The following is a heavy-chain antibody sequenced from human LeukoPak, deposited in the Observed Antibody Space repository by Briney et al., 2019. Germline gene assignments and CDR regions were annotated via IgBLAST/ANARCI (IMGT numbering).Heavy chain of an antibody. CDR3: ARGATNFYYYYMDV. J-gene: IGHJ6*03. CDR1: GGTFSSYA. Sequence: GASVKVSCKASGGTFSSYAISWVRQAPGQGLEWMGGIIPIFGTANYAQKFQGRVTITTDESTSTAYMELSSLRSEDTAVYYCARGATNFYYYYMDVWGQGTTVTVSS. V-gene: IGHV1-69*05. CDR2: IIPIFGTA.